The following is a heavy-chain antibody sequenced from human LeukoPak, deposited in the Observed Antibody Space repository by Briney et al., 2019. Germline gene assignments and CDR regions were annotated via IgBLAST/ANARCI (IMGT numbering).Heavy chain of an antibody. V-gene: IGHV1-2*02. CDR3: ARALSLEWLLSDY. CDR2: INPNSGGT. J-gene: IGHJ4*02. D-gene: IGHD3-3*01. Sequence: EASVKVSCKASGFTFTSSAMQWVRQAPGQGLEWMGWINPNSGGTNYAQKFQGRVTMTRDTSISTAYMELSRLRSDDTAVYYCARALSLEWLLSDYWGQGTLVTVSS. CDR1: GFTFTSSA.